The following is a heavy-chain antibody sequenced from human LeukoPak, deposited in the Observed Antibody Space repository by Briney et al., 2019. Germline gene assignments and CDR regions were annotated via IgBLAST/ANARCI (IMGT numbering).Heavy chain of an antibody. D-gene: IGHD6-19*01. CDR1: GFTFGVYA. Sequence: PGGSLRLSCTASGFTFGVYAMSWVRQAPEKGLEWVAAISADGSRTFYADSVKGRFTISRDNAKNSLYLQMNSLRVEDTAFYYCAKDNRRHYTSGPNPDSLHWGQGALVTVSS. J-gene: IGHJ4*02. CDR2: ISADGSRT. CDR3: AKDNRRHYTSGPNPDSLH. V-gene: IGHV3-23*01.